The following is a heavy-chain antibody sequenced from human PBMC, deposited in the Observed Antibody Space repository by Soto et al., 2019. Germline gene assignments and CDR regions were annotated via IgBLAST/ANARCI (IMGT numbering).Heavy chain of an antibody. J-gene: IGHJ4*02. CDR1: GYTFTSYD. Sequence: QVQLVQSGAEVMKPGASVRVSCKASGYTFTSYDINWVRQATGQGLEWMGWMNPNSGNTGSAQKFQGRITMTRNTSIRTAYMELSSLRSEDTAVYYCARGRGYCSGGSCPYYFDYWGQGTRVTVSS. CDR2: MNPNSGNT. D-gene: IGHD2-15*01. CDR3: ARGRGYCSGGSCPYYFDY. V-gene: IGHV1-8*01.